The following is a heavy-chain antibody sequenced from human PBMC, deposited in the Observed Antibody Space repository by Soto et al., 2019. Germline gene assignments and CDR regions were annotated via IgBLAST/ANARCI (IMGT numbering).Heavy chain of an antibody. CDR3: ARGTSWQLPFDY. Sequence: SETLSLTCTVSSDSIISYYWSRIRQPPGKRLEWIGYISYSGSTDYNPSLKSRVTISGDTSKNQFSLKVSSVTAADTAVYYCARGTSWQLPFDYWGQGTLVTVSS. V-gene: IGHV4-59*01. CDR2: ISYSGST. J-gene: IGHJ4*02. D-gene: IGHD6-13*01. CDR1: SDSIISYY.